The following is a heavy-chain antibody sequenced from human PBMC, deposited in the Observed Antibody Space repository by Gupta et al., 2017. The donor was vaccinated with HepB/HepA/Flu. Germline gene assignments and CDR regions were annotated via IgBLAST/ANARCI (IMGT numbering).Heavy chain of an antibody. D-gene: IGHD1-26*01. CDR3: ASRVGATYHAFDI. CDR1: GFSLRRCE. CDR2: STNSVSEI. V-gene: IGHV3-48*03. J-gene: IGHJ3*02. Sequence: EAQLVQSGGGLVQPGGSLSLPCAATGFSLRRCESNWVRQAPGKGLEWLSYSTNSVSEIQYADSVKGRFTISRDNAKNSLSLQMNSLRAEDTAVYYCASRVGATYHAFDIWGQGTTVTVSS.